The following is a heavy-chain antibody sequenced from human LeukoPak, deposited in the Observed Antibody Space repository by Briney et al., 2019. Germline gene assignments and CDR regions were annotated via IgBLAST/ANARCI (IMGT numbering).Heavy chain of an antibody. V-gene: IGHV4-59*08. CDR1: GGSIISYY. CDR3: ARQYYYGSGSYPDDAFDI. Sequence: SETLSLTCTVSGGSIISYYWSWIRQPPGKGLEWIGYIYYSGSTNYNPSLKSRVTISVDTSKNQFSLKLSSVTAADTAVYYCARQYYYGSGSYPDDAFDIWGQGTMVTVSS. CDR2: IYYSGST. D-gene: IGHD3-10*01. J-gene: IGHJ3*02.